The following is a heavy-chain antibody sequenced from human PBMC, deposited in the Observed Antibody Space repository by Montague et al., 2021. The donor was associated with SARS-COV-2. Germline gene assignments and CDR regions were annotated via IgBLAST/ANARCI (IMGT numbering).Heavy chain of an antibody. J-gene: IGHJ3*02. V-gene: IGHV1-69*13. CDR2: IIPFLGTT. CDR1: GGTFSSYT. CDR3: ARGSSLVIDAFHI. Sequence: SVKVSCKASGGTFSSYTISLVRQAPGQGLEWMGGIIPFLGTTNYAQKFQGRVTLTADESTTSAYMELSSLRSEDTAVYYCARGSSLVIDAFHIWGQGTMVTVSS. D-gene: IGHD6-13*01.